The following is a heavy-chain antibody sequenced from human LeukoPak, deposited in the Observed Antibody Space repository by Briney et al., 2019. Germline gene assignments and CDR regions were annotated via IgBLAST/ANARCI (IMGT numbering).Heavy chain of an antibody. CDR3: ARGEHESSLRIDY. V-gene: IGHV1-2*02. CDR1: GYTFTGYY. J-gene: IGHJ4*02. CDR2: INPNSGGT. D-gene: IGHD1/OR15-1a*01. Sequence: ASVKVSCKASGYTFTGYYMHWVRQAPGQGLEWMGWINPNSGGTNYAQKFQGRVTMTRDTSISTAYMELSRLRSDDTAVYYCARGEHESSLRIDYWGQGTLVTVSS.